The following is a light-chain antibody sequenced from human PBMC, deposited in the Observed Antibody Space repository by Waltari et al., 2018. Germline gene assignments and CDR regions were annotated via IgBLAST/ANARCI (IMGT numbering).Light chain of an antibody. CDR2: DAC. Sequence: EKVMTQSPATLSVSPGEVVTLSCRASQSVSSNVAWYQPVPGQAPRPLIYDACTCASGIPARFRGSWSGTECTLTISGLQSEDCALYYCQQYNDWYSFGQGTKLEIK. V-gene: IGKV3-15*01. CDR1: QSVSSN. CDR3: QQYNDWYS. J-gene: IGKJ2*03.